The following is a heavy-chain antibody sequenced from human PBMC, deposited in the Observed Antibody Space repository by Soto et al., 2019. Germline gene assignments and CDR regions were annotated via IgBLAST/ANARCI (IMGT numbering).Heavy chain of an antibody. CDR3: AHRVLRTVFGLVTTTAIYFDF. D-gene: IGHD3-3*01. V-gene: IGHV2-5*02. CDR2: IYWDVDK. J-gene: IGHJ4*02. Sequence: QITLNESGPTVVRPTETLTLTCRFSGFSLTTSGVGVGWIRQSPGKAPEWLALIYWDVDKRYSASLKSRLTFTKETSKNQVGLTVSDLDPTDTATYYCAHRVLRTVFGLVTTTAIYFDFWGQGTPVAVSS. CDR1: GFSLTTSGVG.